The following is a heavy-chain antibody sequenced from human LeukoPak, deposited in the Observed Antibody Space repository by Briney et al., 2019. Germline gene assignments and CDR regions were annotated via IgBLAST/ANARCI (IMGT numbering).Heavy chain of an antibody. CDR2: IYYSGST. D-gene: IGHD6-19*01. V-gene: IGHV4-59*08. CDR3: ARHGAVAGPNAFDI. Sequence: SETLSLTCTVSGGSISSYYWSWIRQPPGKGLEWIGYIYYSGSTNYNPSLKSRVTISVDTSKNQFSLKLSSVTAADTAVYYCARHGAVAGPNAFDIWGQGTMVTVSS. CDR1: GGSISSYY. J-gene: IGHJ3*02.